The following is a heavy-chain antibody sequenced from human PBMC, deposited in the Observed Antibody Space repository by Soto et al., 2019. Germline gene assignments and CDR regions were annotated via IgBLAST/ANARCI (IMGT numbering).Heavy chain of an antibody. V-gene: IGHV4-61*01. Sequence: PSETLSLTCTVSGGSVSSGSYYWSWVRQPPGKGLEWIGYIYYSGRTSYNPSLKSRVTISVDTAKNQFSLNLSSVTAADTAVYDFARTQYGWGSPFEEIRSYCFDVWRQDPAVTV. D-gene: IGHD3-10*01. J-gene: IGHJ3*01. CDR1: GGSVSSGSYY. CDR2: IYYSGRT. CDR3: ARTQYGWGSPFEEIRSYCFDV.